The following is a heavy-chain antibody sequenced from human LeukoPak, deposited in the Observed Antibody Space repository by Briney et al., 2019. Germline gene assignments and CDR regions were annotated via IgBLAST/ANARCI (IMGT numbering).Heavy chain of an antibody. CDR1: GYTFTSYD. Sequence: GASVKVSCKASGYTFTSYDINWVRQATGQGLEWKGWMNPGSGNTGYAQKFQGRVTMTRNTFISTAYMELSSLRSEDTAVYYCARAVGSYTMFDPWGQGTLVTVSS. CDR2: MNPGSGNT. J-gene: IGHJ5*02. V-gene: IGHV1-8*01. D-gene: IGHD3-10*01. CDR3: ARAVGSYTMFDP.